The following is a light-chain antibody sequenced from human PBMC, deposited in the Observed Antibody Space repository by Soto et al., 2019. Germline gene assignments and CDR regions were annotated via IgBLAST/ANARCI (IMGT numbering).Light chain of an antibody. CDR3: QQYGTYLWT. J-gene: IGKJ1*01. CDR2: AAS. Sequence: IQFTQSRSSLSASVGARVTVTCRASQDISGWLAWYQQKPGKAPKVLIYAASSLESGVPSRFSGSGSGTEFTLTISSLQPDDFASYFCQQYGTYLWTFGQGTKVDIK. V-gene: IGKV1-5*01. CDR1: QDISGW.